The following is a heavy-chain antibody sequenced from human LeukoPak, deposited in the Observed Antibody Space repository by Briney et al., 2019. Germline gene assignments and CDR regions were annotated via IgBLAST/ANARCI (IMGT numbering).Heavy chain of an antibody. V-gene: IGHV3-30*04. Sequence: GGSLRLSCAASGFTFSSYAMHWVRQAPGKGLEWVAVISYDGSNKYYADSVKGRFTISSDNSKNTLYLQMNSLRAEDTAVYYCARGGEGYSSSWYRATNWFDPWGQGTLVTVSS. J-gene: IGHJ5*02. CDR3: ARGGEGYSSSWYRATNWFDP. CDR1: GFTFSSYA. D-gene: IGHD6-13*01. CDR2: ISYDGSNK.